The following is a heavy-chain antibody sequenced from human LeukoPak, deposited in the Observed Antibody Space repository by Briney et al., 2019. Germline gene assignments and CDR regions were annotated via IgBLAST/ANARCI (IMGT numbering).Heavy chain of an antibody. V-gene: IGHV4-61*02. CDR1: GGSISSGSYY. D-gene: IGHD3-3*01. CDR2: IHTSGST. Sequence: SQTLSLTCTVSGGSISSGSYYWSWIRQPGGKGLEWIGRIHTSGSTNYNPSLKSLVTISVDTSKNQFSLKLSSVTAADTAVYYCARTYYDFWSGYYYYYMDVWGKGTTVTVSS. CDR3: ARTYYDFWSGYYYYYMDV. J-gene: IGHJ6*03.